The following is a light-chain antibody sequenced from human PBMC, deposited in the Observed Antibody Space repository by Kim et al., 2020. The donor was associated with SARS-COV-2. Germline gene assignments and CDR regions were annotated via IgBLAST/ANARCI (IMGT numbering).Light chain of an antibody. CDR3: CSYAGGYSHVL. Sequence: QSALTQPRSVSGSPGQSVTISCTGTSSDVGAYKYVSWYQQHPDRAPKLMIYDVNDRPSGVPDRFSGSKSGNTASLTLSGLQAEDEADYYCCSYAGGYSHVLFGGGTQLTVL. V-gene: IGLV2-11*01. CDR2: DVN. CDR1: SSDVGAYKY. J-gene: IGLJ2*01.